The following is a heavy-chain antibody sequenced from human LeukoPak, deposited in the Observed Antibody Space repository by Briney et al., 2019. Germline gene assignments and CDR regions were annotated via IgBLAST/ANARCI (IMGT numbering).Heavy chain of an antibody. J-gene: IGHJ2*01. CDR2: VSYGGPT. CDR3: ARRKIGDWYFDI. Sequence: SETLSLTCTVSGGSISSYYWSWIRQPAGKGLEWIAFVSYGGPTKYNPSLKSRITISVDTSKNQFSLKLSSVTAADTAVYYCARRKIGDWYFDIWGRGTLVTVSS. CDR1: GGSISSYY. V-gene: IGHV4-59*08. D-gene: IGHD3-22*01.